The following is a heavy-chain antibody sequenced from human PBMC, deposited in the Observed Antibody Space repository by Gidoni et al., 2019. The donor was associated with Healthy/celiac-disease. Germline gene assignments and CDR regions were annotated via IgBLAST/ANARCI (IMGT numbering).Heavy chain of an antibody. CDR3: ASLEYYYDSSGYYYAIDY. J-gene: IGHJ4*02. V-gene: IGHV5-10-1*03. D-gene: IGHD3-22*01. CDR1: GYSFTSYW. CDR2: IDPSDSYT. Sequence: EVQLVQSGAEVKKPGESLRISCKGSGYSFTSYWISWVRQMPGKGLEWMGRIDPSDSYTNYSPSFQGHVTISADKSISTAYLQWSSLKASDTAMYYCASLEYYYDSSGYYYAIDYWGQGTLVTVSS.